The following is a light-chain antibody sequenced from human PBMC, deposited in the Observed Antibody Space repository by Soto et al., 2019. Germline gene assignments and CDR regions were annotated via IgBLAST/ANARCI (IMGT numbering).Light chain of an antibody. CDR2: GES. Sequence: ELVMTQSPATLSLSPGDSATLSCRASQSVSSNLAWYQQKTCQAPRLLIYGESTRATGIPDRLSGSGSGTDLNLAISRLQSEDFATYYCQKLFDSPITFGQGTRLEI. V-gene: IGKV3-15*01. J-gene: IGKJ5*01. CDR1: QSVSSN. CDR3: QKLFDSPIT.